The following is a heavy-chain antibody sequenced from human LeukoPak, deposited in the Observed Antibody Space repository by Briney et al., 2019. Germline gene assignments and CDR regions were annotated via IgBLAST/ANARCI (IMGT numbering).Heavy chain of an antibody. J-gene: IGHJ4*02. CDR2: INHSGAT. CDR1: GGSISSSSYY. D-gene: IGHD6-19*01. Sequence: KASETLSLTCTVSGGSISSSSYYWGWIRQPPGKGLEWIGEINHSGATDYNPSLKSRVTVSGDTSKNQFSLKLYSVTAADTAVYYCARDRRVAGDQPLDYWGQGTLVTVSS. CDR3: ARDRRVAGDQPLDY. V-gene: IGHV4-39*07.